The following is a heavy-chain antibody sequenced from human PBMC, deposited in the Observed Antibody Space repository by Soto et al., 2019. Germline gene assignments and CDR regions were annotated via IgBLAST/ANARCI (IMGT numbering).Heavy chain of an antibody. V-gene: IGHV1-18*01. CDR1: GYTFTSYG. J-gene: IGHJ6*02. Sequence: QVQLVQSGAEVKKPGASVKVSCKASGYTFTSYGISWVRQAPGQGLEWMGWISAYNGNTNYAQKLQGRVTMTTDTSTSTAYMALRSLRSDDTAVYSCARDLDIVVVVAATRYYYYDGMDVWCQGTTVTVSS. CDR3: ARDLDIVVVVAATRYYYYDGMDV. CDR2: ISAYNGNT. D-gene: IGHD2-15*01.